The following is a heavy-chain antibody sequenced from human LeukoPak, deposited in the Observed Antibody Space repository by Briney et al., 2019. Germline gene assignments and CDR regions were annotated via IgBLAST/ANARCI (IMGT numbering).Heavy chain of an antibody. J-gene: IGHJ3*02. V-gene: IGHV5-51*01. CDR2: IYPGDSDT. D-gene: IGHD1-26*01. CDR1: GXRFTSYC. CDR3: ARRRGRYSGDAFDI. Sequence: GESLKISFKGSGXRFTSYCIGWVRQMPGKDLEWMGFIYPGDSDTRYSPSFQGQVTISADKSMSTAYLQWSSLKASDTAMYYCARRRGRYSGDAFDIWGQGTMVTVSS.